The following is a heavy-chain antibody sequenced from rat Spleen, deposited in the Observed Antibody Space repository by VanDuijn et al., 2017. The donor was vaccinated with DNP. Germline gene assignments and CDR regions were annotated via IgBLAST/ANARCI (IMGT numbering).Heavy chain of an antibody. Sequence: EVQLVESGGGLVQPGHSLRLSCAASGFIFSDYAMAWVRQSPKMDLEWVATIIYDGSSAFYRDSVTGRFTISRDFAKTTLYLQMDSLRSEDSATYYCATMDSGYFDYWGQGVMVTVSS. CDR3: ATMDSGYFDY. J-gene: IGHJ2*01. CDR1: GFIFSDYA. CDR2: IIYDGSSA. V-gene: IGHV5S10*01. D-gene: IGHD4-3*01.